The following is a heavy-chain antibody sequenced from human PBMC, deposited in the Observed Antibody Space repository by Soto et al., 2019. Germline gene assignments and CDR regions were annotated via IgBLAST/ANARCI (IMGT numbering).Heavy chain of an antibody. V-gene: IGHV4-31*03. J-gene: IGHJ4*02. Sequence: SDTLSLTCIVSGGSISSGYYFWSWIRQHPGKGLEWIGYISYSGGTYYNPSLESRATISIDTSNNQFSLRVTSVTAADTAVYYCARTSPRGSPTLFDYWGQGTVVTVSS. D-gene: IGHD3-10*01. CDR1: GGSISSGYYF. CDR2: ISYSGGT. CDR3: ARTSPRGSPTLFDY.